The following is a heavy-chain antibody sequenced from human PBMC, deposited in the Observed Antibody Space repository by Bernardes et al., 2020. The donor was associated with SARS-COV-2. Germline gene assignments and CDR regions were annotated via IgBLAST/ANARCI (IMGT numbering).Heavy chain of an antibody. D-gene: IGHD5-12*01. J-gene: IGHJ4*02. CDR3: ARVPISVYDSWIDY. CDR1: GFTFSTYG. Sequence: GGSLRLSYAASGFTFSTYGMHWLRQAPGKGLEWVAVIWYDGSNKYYADSVKGRFTISRDNSKNTLYLHMNSLRAEDTAVYYCARVPISVYDSWIDYWGQGTLVTVSS. CDR2: IWYDGSNK. V-gene: IGHV3-33*01.